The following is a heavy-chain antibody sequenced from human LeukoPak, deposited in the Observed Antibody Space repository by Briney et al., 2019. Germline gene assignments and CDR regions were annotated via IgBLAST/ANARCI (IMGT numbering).Heavy chain of an antibody. D-gene: IGHD6-6*01. V-gene: IGHV4-31*03. CDR2: IYYSGST. Sequence: SETLSLTCTVSGGSISSGGYYWSWIRQHPGKGLEWIGYIYYSGSTYYNPSLKSRVTIPVDTSKNQFSLKLNSVTAADTAVYYCARGGAARLHFQNWGQGTLVTVSS. CDR3: ARGGAARLHFQN. CDR1: GGSISSGGYY. J-gene: IGHJ1*01.